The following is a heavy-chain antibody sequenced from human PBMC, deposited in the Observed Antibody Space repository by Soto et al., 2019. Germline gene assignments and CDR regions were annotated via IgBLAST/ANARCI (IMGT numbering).Heavy chain of an antibody. V-gene: IGHV4-30-4*01. J-gene: IGHJ4*02. Sequence: QVQLQKSGPGLLKPSSTLSLTFTVSGGSVNSGDYYWSWIRQPPGKGLESIGYIFYGELPSSNPSLQCRLTISICTDNNQSSLKLSSVTDADADVDYCASQCGGYDSYFDYSGQGT. CDR2: IFYGELP. D-gene: IGHD5-12*01. CDR3: ASQCGGYDSYFDY. CDR1: GGSVNSGDYY.